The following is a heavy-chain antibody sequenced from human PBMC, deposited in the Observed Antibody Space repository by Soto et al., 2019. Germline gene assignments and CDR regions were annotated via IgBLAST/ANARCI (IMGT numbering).Heavy chain of an antibody. D-gene: IGHD6-13*01. CDR1: GGYISSGGYY. CDR2: IYYSGST. J-gene: IGHJ5*02. CDR3: AREYSRNNWFDP. V-gene: IGHV4-31*03. Sequence: PSETLSLTCTVSGGYISSGGYYWSWIRQHPGKGLEWIGYIYYSGSTYYNPSLKSRVTISVDTSKNQFSLKLSSVTAADTAVYYCAREYSRNNWFDPWGQGTLVTVSS.